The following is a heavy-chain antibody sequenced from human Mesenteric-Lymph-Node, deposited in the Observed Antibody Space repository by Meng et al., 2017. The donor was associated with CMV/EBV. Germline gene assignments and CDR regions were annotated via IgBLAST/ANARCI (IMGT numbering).Heavy chain of an antibody. CDR1: GYTLTELS. CDR2: FDPEDGET. J-gene: IGHJ4*02. Sequence: ASVTVSCKVSGYTLTELSMHWVRQAPGKGLEWMGGFDPEDGETIYAQKFQGRVTMTEDTSTDTAYMELSSLRSEDTAVYYCATGRPPRYCSGGSCRYIYDYWGQGTLVTVS. V-gene: IGHV1-24*01. D-gene: IGHD2-15*01. CDR3: ATGRPPRYCSGGSCRYIYDY.